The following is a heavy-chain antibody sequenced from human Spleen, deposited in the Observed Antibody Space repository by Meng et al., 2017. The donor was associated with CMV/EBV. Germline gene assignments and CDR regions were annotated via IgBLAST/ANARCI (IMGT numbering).Heavy chain of an antibody. CDR2: ITSKASGGTT. Sequence: GESLKISCTTSGITFGDSTMSWVRQAPGKGLEWVGFITSKASGGTTEYAASVKGRFTISRDDSKSIAYLQMNSLRTEDTAVYYCTRVGTRFLEWLLFDYWGQGTLVTVSS. J-gene: IGHJ4*02. CDR3: TRVGTRFLEWLLFDY. V-gene: IGHV3-49*04. CDR1: GITFGDST. D-gene: IGHD3-3*01.